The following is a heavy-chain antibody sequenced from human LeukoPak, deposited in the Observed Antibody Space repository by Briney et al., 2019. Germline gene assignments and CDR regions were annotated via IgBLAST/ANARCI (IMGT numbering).Heavy chain of an antibody. D-gene: IGHD2-2*01. CDR1: GYTFTSYG. CDR3: ARSKYGGNWFDP. CDR2: ISAYNGNT. J-gene: IGHJ5*02. Sequence: ASVKVSCKASGYTFTSYGISWVRQAPVQGLEWMGWISAYNGNTNYAQKLQGRVTMTTDTSTSTAYMELRSLRSDDTAVYYCARSKYGGNWFDPWGQGTLVTVSS. V-gene: IGHV1-18*01.